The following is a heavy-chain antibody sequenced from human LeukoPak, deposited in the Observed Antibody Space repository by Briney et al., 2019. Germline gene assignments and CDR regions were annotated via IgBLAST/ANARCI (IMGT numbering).Heavy chain of an antibody. CDR1: GFTFSSYG. D-gene: IGHD1-14*01. V-gene: IGHV3-30*02. CDR2: IRYDGSNK. CDR3: AKRGRPAVFYYMDV. J-gene: IGHJ6*03. Sequence: GGSLRLSCAASGFTFSSYGIHWVRQAPGKGLEWVAFIRYDGSNKYYTDSVKSRFTISRDNSKNTLYLQMNSLRAEDTAVYYCAKRGRPAVFYYMDVWGKGTTVTTSS.